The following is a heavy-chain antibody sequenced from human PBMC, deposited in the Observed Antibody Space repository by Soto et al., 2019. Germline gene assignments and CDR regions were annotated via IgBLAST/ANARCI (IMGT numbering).Heavy chain of an antibody. CDR2: INHSGST. CDR1: GGSFSGYY. CDR3: AMGISIAARPGMDV. D-gene: IGHD6-6*01. Sequence: SETLSLTCAVYGGSFSGYYWSWIRQPPGKGLEWIGEINHSGSTNYNPSLKSRVTISVDTSKNQFSLKLSSVTAADTAVYYCAMGISIAARPGMDVWGTGTTVTVSS. J-gene: IGHJ6*03. V-gene: IGHV4-34*01.